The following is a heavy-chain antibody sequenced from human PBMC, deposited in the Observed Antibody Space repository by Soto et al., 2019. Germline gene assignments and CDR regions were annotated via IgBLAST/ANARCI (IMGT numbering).Heavy chain of an antibody. CDR2: IIPIFGTA. CDR1: GGTFSSYA. J-gene: IGHJ6*02. Sequence: SVKVSCKASGGTFSSYAISWVRQAPGQGLEWMGGIIPIFGTANYAQKFQGRVTITADESTSTAYMELSSLRSEDTAVYYCVAGGYYYDSSGYYENYYYGMDVWGQGTTVTVSS. D-gene: IGHD3-22*01. V-gene: IGHV1-69*13. CDR3: VAGGYYYDSSGYYENYYYGMDV.